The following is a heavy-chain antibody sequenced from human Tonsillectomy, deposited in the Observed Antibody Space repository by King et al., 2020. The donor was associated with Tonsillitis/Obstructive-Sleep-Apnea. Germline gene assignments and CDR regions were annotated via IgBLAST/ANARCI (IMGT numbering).Heavy chain of an antibody. Sequence: VQLVESGGGLVQPGGSLRLSCVASGFTFNSHEMNWVRQAPGKGLEWVSYIGVTGTTIYSADSVKGRFTISRDNAKNSLYLQMNTLRAEDTAVYYCARGNMVTDDFDYWGQGTLVTVSS. CDR2: IGVTGTTI. J-gene: IGHJ4*02. D-gene: IGHD2-21*02. V-gene: IGHV3-48*03. CDR3: ARGNMVTDDFDY. CDR1: GFTFNSHE.